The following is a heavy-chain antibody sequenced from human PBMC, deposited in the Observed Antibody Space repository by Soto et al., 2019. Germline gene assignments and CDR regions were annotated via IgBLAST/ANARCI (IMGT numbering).Heavy chain of an antibody. CDR1: GYSFTSYW. V-gene: IGHV5-10-1*01. CDR2: IDPSDSYT. D-gene: IGHD3-22*01. J-gene: IGHJ4*02. Sequence: PGESLKISCKGSGYSFTSYWIGWVRQMPGKGLEWMGRIDPSDSYTNYSPSFQGHVTISADKSISTAYLQWSSLKASDTAMYYCASPYYYDSSGYVWGQGTLVTVSS. CDR3: ASPYYYDSSGYV.